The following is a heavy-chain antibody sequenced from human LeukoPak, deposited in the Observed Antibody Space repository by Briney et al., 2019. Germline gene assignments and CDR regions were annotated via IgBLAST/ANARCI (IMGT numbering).Heavy chain of an antibody. CDR3: ATGRITGTTLFDY. D-gene: IGHD1-7*01. CDR2: INPYNGNT. Sequence: ASVKVSCKASGYTFTSYGISWVRQAPGQGLKWMGWINPYNGNTNYAQKFQGRVTMTEDTSTDTAYMELSSLRSEDTAVYYCATGRITGTTLFDYWGQGTLVPSPQ. V-gene: IGHV1-18*01. J-gene: IGHJ4*02. CDR1: GYTFTSYG.